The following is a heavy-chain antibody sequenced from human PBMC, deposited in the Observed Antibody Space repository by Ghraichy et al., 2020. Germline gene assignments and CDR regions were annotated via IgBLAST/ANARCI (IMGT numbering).Heavy chain of an antibody. J-gene: IGHJ6*02. Sequence: GGSRRLSCAASGFTFSSYGMHWVRQAPGKGLKWVAVIWYDGSNKYYADSVKGRFTISRDNSKNTLYLQMNSLRAEDTAVYYCARDRITMVRGVILYYYGMDVWGQGTTVTVSS. CDR1: GFTFSSYG. CDR3: ARDRITMVRGVILYYYGMDV. CDR2: IWYDGSNK. D-gene: IGHD3-10*01. V-gene: IGHV3-33*01.